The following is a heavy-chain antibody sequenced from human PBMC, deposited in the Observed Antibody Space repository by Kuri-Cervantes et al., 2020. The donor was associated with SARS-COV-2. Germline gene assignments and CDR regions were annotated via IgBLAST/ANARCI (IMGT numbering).Heavy chain of an antibody. CDR3: ARVKGDDFWSGRQSDSFDF. J-gene: IGHJ3*01. CDR2: IYYGGTT. CDR1: SDSITSYY. D-gene: IGHD3-3*01. V-gene: IGHV4-59*01. Sequence: SETLSLTCTVSSDSITSYYWSWIRQPPGKGLEWIGYIYYGGTTNYNPSLKSRVTISVDTSKNQFSLKLSSVTAADTAVYYCARVKGDDFWSGRQSDSFDFWGQGTMVTVSS.